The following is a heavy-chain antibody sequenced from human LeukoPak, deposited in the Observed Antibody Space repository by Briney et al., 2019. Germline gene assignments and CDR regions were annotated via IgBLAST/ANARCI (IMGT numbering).Heavy chain of an antibody. J-gene: IGHJ4*02. D-gene: IGHD6-19*01. Sequence: GGSLRLSCAASGFTLSTYAMSWVRQAPGKGLEWVSTINGSGDRKYYTDSVKGRFTISRVSSENPLYLQMNSLRADDTAVYYCAKDPYSSPYYGPGYLGQGTLVTVSS. CDR2: INGSGDRK. CDR1: GFTLSTYA. V-gene: IGHV3-23*01. CDR3: AKDPYSSPYYGPGY.